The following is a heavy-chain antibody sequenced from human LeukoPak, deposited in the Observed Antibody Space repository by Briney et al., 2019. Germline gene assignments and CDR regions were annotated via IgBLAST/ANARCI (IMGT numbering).Heavy chain of an antibody. CDR1: GYSFTSYW. J-gene: IGHJ4*02. D-gene: IGHD4-23*01. CDR2: IYPGDSDT. V-gene: IGHV5-51*01. Sequence: GESLKISCKGSGYSFTSYWIGWVRQMPGKGLEWMGIIYPGDSDTRYSPSFQGQVTISADKSISTAYLQWSSLKASDTAMYYCASLHDYGGKGGGYYFDYWGQGTLVTVSS. CDR3: ASLHDYGGKGGGYYFDY.